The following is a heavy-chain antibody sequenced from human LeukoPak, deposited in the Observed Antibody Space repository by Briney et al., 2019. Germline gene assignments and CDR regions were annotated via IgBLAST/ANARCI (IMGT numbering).Heavy chain of an antibody. CDR3: ASAVGATRDAFDI. D-gene: IGHD1-26*01. CDR1: GYRFTSYW. V-gene: IGHV5-51*01. CDR2: IYPGDSDT. J-gene: IGHJ3*02. Sequence: GESLKISCKGSGYRFTSYWIGWVRQMPGKGLEWMGIIYPGDSDTRYSPSFQGQVTISADKSISTAYLQWSSLKASDTAMYYCASAVGATRDAFDIWGQGTMVTVSS.